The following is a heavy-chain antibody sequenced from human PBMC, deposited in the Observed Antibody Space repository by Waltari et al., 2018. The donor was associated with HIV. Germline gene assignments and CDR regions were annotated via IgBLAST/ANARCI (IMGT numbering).Heavy chain of an antibody. CDR3: TSGGVGSTEDFYYGMDV. CDR1: GGSISRRHYY. Sequence: QLHLQQSGPGLVNPSETLSLSCTVSGGSISRRHYYWGWIRQPPGMGLEWIGSIYYSGSTTYNPSLKSRVTVSVDTSRNQFSLKLYSVTAADTAVYYCTSGGVGSTEDFYYGMDVWGQGTTVTVSS. CDR2: IYYSGST. V-gene: IGHV4-39*01. J-gene: IGHJ6*02. D-gene: IGHD3-16*01.